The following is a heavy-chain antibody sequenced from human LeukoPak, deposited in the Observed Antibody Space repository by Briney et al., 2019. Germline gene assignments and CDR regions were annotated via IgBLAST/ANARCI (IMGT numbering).Heavy chain of an antibody. J-gene: IGHJ3*02. CDR2: IYYSGST. CDR1: GGSISSYY. D-gene: IGHD3-22*01. Sequence: SETLSLTCTVSGGSISSYYWSWIRQPPGKGLEWIGYIYYSGSTNYNPSLKNRVTISVDTSKNQFSLKLSSVTAADTAVYYCARDKPTRYYYDSSLPEWAFDIWGQGTMVTVSS. CDR3: ARDKPTRYYYDSSLPEWAFDI. V-gene: IGHV4-59*01.